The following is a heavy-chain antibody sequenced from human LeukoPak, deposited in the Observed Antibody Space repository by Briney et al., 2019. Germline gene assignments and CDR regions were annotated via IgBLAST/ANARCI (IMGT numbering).Heavy chain of an antibody. Sequence: ASVKVSCKSSGYTFTTYGITRVRQAPGQGLEWMGWISTYNGNTNYAQKLQGRVTMTTDTSTSTAYMELRSLRSDDTAMCYCARDRMDTGTYFDYWGQGTLVTVSS. CDR2: ISTYNGNT. CDR1: GYTFTTYG. J-gene: IGHJ4*02. CDR3: ARDRMDTGTYFDY. D-gene: IGHD5-18*01. V-gene: IGHV1-18*01.